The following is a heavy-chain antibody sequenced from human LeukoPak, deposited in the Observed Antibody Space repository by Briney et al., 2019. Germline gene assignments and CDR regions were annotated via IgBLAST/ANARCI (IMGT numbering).Heavy chain of an antibody. CDR3: ARGKSPIRSRSGSESSPLDN. V-gene: IGHV1-18*04. CDR1: GYTFTYYG. D-gene: IGHD6-19*01. J-gene: IGHJ4*02. CDR2: ISGYNGNT. Sequence: ASVKVPCKTSGYTFTYYGINWVRQAPGQGLEWMGWISGYNGNTKYAQKFQGRVTMTTDTFTITAYMELRSLRSDDTAMYYCARGKSPIRSRSGSESSPLDNWGQGTLVFVSS.